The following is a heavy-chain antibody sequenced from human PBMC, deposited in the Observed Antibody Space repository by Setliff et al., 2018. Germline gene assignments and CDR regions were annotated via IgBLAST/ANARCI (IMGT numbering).Heavy chain of an antibody. J-gene: IGHJ6*03. CDR1: GYTFAKYG. D-gene: IGHD5-18*01. CDR2: ISGYNGYT. CDR3: VREGVDTRSSTDSRYYMDV. Sequence: GASVKVSCKAFGYTFAKYGTSWVRQAPGQGLEWMGWISGYNGYTVYAQKLQGRVTLTTDTSTGTAYMEVRSLRSDDTAQYYCVREGVDTRSSTDSRYYMDVWGQGTTVTVSS. V-gene: IGHV1-18*01.